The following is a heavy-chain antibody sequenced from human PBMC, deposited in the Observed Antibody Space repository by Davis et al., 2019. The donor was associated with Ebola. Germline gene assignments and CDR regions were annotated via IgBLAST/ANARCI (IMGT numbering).Heavy chain of an antibody. CDR2: IYYSGST. Sequence: MPSETLSLTCTVSGGSISSSSYYWGWIRQPPGKGLEWIGSIYYSGSTYYNPSLNSRVTISVDTSKSQFSLKLSSVTAADTAVYYCARRRPDNSGWYFDYWGQGTLVTVSS. CDR1: GGSISSSSYY. CDR3: ARRRPDNSGWYFDY. J-gene: IGHJ4*02. V-gene: IGHV4-39*01. D-gene: IGHD6-19*01.